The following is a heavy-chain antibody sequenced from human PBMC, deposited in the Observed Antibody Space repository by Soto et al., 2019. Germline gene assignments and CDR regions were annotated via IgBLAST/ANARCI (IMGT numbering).Heavy chain of an antibody. CDR2: IYYTGST. CDR3: ARSAITYYHNIGGSLYYFDY. Sequence: SETLSLTCTVSGGSISNGGYYWTWIRQHPGKGLECIGHIYYTGSTFYNPSLKGRIAISIDTSRNQFSLKLTSVTAADTAVYYCARSAITYYHNIGGSLYYFDYWGQGTLVTVS. J-gene: IGHJ4*02. D-gene: IGHD3-10*01. CDR1: GGSISNGGYY. V-gene: IGHV4-31*03.